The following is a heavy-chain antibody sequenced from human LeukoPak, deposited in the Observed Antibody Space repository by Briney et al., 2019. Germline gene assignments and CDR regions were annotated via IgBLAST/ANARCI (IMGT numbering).Heavy chain of an antibody. J-gene: IGHJ6*02. CDR2: ITGDGIST. CDR3: GKDMGYSYAYSFELTGMDV. CDR1: ELPFDDMA. V-gene: IGHV3-43*02. Sequence: GGPLRFSCEPLELPFDDMAIHWARKVPGKGLEWVSVITGDGISTSYADSVKGRFTISRGSSTNSLYLQMNTLRPEDSGVYYCGKDMGYSYAYSFELTGMDVWGQGTTVTVSS. D-gene: IGHD5-18*01.